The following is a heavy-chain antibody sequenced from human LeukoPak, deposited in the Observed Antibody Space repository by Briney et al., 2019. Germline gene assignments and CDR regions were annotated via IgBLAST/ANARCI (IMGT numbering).Heavy chain of an antibody. CDR3: ARVSDAYDYFFDY. CDR1: GFAFSSYS. V-gene: IGHV3-21*01. D-gene: IGHD5-12*01. CDR2: VSRRSSFI. J-gene: IGHJ4*02. Sequence: GGSLRLSCAASGFAFSSYSMNWVRQAPGKGLEWVSSVSRRSSFIFYADSVQGRFTVSRDDAKDSLSLQMNGLRAEDTAVYYCARVSDAYDYFFDYWGQGTLVTVSS.